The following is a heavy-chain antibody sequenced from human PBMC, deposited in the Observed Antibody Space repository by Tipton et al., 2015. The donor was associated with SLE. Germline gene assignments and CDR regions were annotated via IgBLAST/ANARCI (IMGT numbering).Heavy chain of an antibody. D-gene: IGHD6-13*01. CDR2: ISSSSSYI. Sequence: GSLRLSCAASGFTFSSYAMSWVRQAPGKGLEWVSSISSSSSYIYYADSVKGRFTISRDNAKNSLYLQMNSLRAEDTAVYYCARDTGRDSSSWYEDYWGQGTLVTVSS. CDR1: GFTFSSYA. CDR3: ARDTGRDSSSWYEDY. V-gene: IGHV3-21*01. J-gene: IGHJ4*02.